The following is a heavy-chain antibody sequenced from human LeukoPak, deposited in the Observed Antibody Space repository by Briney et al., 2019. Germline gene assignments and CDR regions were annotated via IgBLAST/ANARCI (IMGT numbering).Heavy chain of an antibody. V-gene: IGHV1-2*02. D-gene: IGHD3-10*01. CDR3: ARGPRYGSGNYYNNY. J-gene: IGHJ4*02. CDR1: GVTFTGYY. Sequence: ASVKVSCKASGVTFTGYYIYWVRQAPGQGLEWMGWINPNSGGTNYALKFQGRVTMTRDTSISTAYMELSRLRSDDTAVYHCARGPRYGSGNYYNNYWGQGTLVTLSS. CDR2: INPNSGGT.